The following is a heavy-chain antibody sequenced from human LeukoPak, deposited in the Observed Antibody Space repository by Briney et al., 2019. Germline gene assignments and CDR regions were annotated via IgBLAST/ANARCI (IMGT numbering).Heavy chain of an antibody. CDR3: ARDSSDAVGERP. D-gene: IGHD1-26*01. CDR1: GYTFTGYY. J-gene: IGHJ5*02. V-gene: IGHV1-2*02. CDR2: INPNSGGT. Sequence: ASVKVSCKASGYTFTGYYMHWVRQAPGQGLEWMGWINPNSGGTNYAQKFQGRVTMTRDTSISTAYMELSRLRSDDTAVYYCARDSSDAVGERPWGQGTLVTVSS.